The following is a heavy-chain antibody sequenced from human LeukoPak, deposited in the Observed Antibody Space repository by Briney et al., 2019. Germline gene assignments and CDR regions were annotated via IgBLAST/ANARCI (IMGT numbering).Heavy chain of an antibody. CDR2: IYHSGST. CDR3: ARGPRGVTTTYYFDY. V-gene: IGHV4-4*02. CDR1: GGSISSSNW. Sequence: TSGTLSLTCAVSGGSISSSNWWSWVRQPPGKGLEWIGEIYHSGSTNYNPSLKSRVTISVDTSKNQFSLKLSSVTAADTAVYYCARGPRGVTTTYYFDYWGQGTLVTVSS. J-gene: IGHJ4*02. D-gene: IGHD4-17*01.